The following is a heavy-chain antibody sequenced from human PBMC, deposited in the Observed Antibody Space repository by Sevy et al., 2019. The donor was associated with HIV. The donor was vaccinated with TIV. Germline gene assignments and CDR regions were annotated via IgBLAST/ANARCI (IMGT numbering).Heavy chain of an antibody. CDR1: GLSVTNNG. CDR3: AKDFTGFYGMDV. V-gene: IGHV3-30*18. D-gene: IGHD3-9*01. Sequence: GGSLRLSCKVSGLSVTNNGMHWVRQAPGKGLEWVAVISYDGINKYYGDSVKGRFIISRDRSKNTLYLQMNILRIEDTAVYYCAKDFTGFYGMDVWGQGTTVTVSS. CDR2: ISYDGINK. J-gene: IGHJ6*02.